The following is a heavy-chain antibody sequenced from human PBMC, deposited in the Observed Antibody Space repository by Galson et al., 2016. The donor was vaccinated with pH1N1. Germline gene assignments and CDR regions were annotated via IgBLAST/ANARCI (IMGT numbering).Heavy chain of an antibody. CDR2: INPDSGGT. V-gene: IGHV1-2*02. CDR3: TRVGRLRSDFDP. D-gene: IGHD3-16*01. Sequence: SVKVSCKASGYTFTGNYVHWVRQAPGQGLEWMGWINPDSGGTNYAQRFQGRVTMTRDTPISTAYMELSRLTSDDTAVYYCTRVGRLRSDFDPWGQGTLVTVSS. CDR1: GYTFTGNY. J-gene: IGHJ5*02.